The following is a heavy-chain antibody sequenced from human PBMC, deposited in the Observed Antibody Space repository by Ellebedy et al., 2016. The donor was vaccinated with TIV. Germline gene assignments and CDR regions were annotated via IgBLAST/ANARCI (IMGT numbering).Heavy chain of an antibody. CDR1: GFTFSSYS. Sequence: GESLKISXASSGFTFSSYSMYWVRQAPGKGLEWVSYISSSSSTIYYADSVKGRFTISRDNAKNSLYLQMNSLRDEDTAVYYCARDRGAAADPCFDYWGQGTLVTVSS. J-gene: IGHJ4*02. CDR3: ARDRGAAADPCFDY. D-gene: IGHD6-13*01. CDR2: ISSSSSTI. V-gene: IGHV3-48*02.